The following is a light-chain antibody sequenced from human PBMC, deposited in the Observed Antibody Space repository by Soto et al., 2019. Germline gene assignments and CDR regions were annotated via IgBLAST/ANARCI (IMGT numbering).Light chain of an antibody. CDR1: QSISSTY. J-gene: IGKJ3*01. CDR3: QQYVRSPYT. V-gene: IGKV3-20*01. CDR2: GAS. Sequence: EIVLTQSPGSLSLSPWERATLSCRASQSISSTYIAWYQQKRGQAPRLLIFGASSRATGIPDRFSGSGSGIDFSLTISRLEPEDSAVYFCQQYVRSPYTFGPGTKVDIK.